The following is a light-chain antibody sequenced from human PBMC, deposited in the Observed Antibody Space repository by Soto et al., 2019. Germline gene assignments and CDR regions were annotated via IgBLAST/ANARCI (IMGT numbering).Light chain of an antibody. CDR1: QSVSSN. V-gene: IGKV3-15*01. CDR2: GAS. CDR3: QQYNNWPPG. Sequence: EIVMTQSPATLSVSPGERATLSCRASQSVSSNLAWYQQKPGQAPRLLIYGASTRATGIPARFSGSGSATEFTLTISSLQSEDFAVYYCQQYNNWPPGFGQGTKLEIK. J-gene: IGKJ2*03.